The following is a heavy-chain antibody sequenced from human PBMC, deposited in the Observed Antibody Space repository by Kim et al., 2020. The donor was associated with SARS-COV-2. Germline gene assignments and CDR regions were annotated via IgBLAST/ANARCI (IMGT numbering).Heavy chain of an antibody. CDR3: ANLWFGELGAFDI. J-gene: IGHJ3*02. CDR2: ISYDGSNK. Sequence: GGSLRLSCAASGFTFSSYGMHWVRQAPGKGLEWVAVISYDGSNKYYADSVKGRFTISRDNSKNTLYLQMNSLRAEDTAVYYCANLWFGELGAFDIWGQGTMVTVSS. V-gene: IGHV3-30*18. CDR1: GFTFSSYG. D-gene: IGHD3-10*01.